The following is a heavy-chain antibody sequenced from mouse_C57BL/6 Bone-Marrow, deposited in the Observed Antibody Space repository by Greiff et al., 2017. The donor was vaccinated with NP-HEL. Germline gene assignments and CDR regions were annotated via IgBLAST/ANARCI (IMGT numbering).Heavy chain of an antibody. CDR1: GFSFNTYA. V-gene: IGHV10-1*01. D-gene: IGHD1-1*01. J-gene: IGHJ1*03. Sequence: DVKLQESGGGLVQPKGSLKLSCAASGFSFNTYAMNWVRQAPGKGLEWVARIRSKSNNYATYYADSVKDRFTISRDDSESMLYLQMNNSKTEDTAMYYCVTHITSRSYWYFDVWGTGTTVTVSS. CDR2: IRSKSNNYAT. CDR3: VTHITSRSYWYFDV.